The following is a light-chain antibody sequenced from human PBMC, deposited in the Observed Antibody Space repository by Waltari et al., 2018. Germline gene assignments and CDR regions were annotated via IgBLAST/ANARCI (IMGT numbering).Light chain of an antibody. V-gene: IGLV1-44*01. Sequence: QTVLNQPPSVSAIPGQRVTISCSGDNSNLGSNFVLWFQQAQQMAPKLLIHTSKQRPSGVPDRFSGSRSGTSASLAISGLQSEDEADYYCASWDDGLNGWMFGGGTKVTVL. CDR1: NSNLGSNF. CDR2: TSK. CDR3: ASWDDGLNGWM. J-gene: IGLJ3*02.